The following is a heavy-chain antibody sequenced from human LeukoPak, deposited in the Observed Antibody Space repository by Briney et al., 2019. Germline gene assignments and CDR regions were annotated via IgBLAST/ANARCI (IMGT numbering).Heavy chain of an antibody. CDR1: GFTFSSYW. CDR3: AKGGRGNGEVY. J-gene: IGHJ4*02. Sequence: GGALRLSCAVSGFTFSSYWMNWVRQAPGKGLEWVANIEQDGSEKNYVDSVKGRFTISRDNAKSSLFLQMNDLRAEDTAVYYCAKGGRGNGEVYWGQGALVTVSS. CDR2: IEQDGSEK. D-gene: IGHD2-8*01. V-gene: IGHV3-7*01.